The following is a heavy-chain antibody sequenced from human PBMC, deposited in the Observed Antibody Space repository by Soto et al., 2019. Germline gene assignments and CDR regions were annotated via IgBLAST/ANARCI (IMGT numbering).Heavy chain of an antibody. J-gene: IGHJ4*02. V-gene: IGHV4-39*01. D-gene: IGHD2-21*02. Sequence: QLQLQESGPGLVKPSETLSLTCTVSGGSISSSSYYWGWIRQPPGKGLEWIGSIYYSGSTYYNPSPXXXAXXSVDTSKNQCALTRSAVTAADTAVYYGASSGYCGGDCDIRVWGQGTLVTVSS. CDR3: ASSGYCGGDCDIRV. CDR1: GGSISSSSYY. CDR2: IYYSGST.